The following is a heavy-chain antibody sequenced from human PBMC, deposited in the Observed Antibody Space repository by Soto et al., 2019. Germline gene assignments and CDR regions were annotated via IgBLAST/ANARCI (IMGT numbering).Heavy chain of an antibody. D-gene: IGHD2-8*01. J-gene: IGHJ4*02. V-gene: IGHV4-4*02. Sequence: SETLSLTCAVSGGSLSSSSWWNWVRQPPGKTLEWLGEIFYSGSTKYNPSLNSRVTISADQSKNDFSLRLSSVTAADTAVYYCVHHGGVPYYHDFWGQGMLVTVSS. CDR3: VHHGGVPYYHDF. CDR2: IFYSGST. CDR1: GGSLSSSSW.